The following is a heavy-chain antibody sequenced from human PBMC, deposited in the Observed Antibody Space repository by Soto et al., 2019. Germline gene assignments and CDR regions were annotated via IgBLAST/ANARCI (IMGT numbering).Heavy chain of an antibody. Sequence: ASVKVSCKASGYTFTGYYMHWLRQAPGQGLEWMGWINPNSGGTNYAQKFQGWVTMTRDTSISTAYMELGRLRSDDTAVYYCARAGSGGGWNYWGQGTLVTVSS. CDR2: INPNSGGT. D-gene: IGHD2-15*01. V-gene: IGHV1-2*04. CDR1: GYTFTGYY. J-gene: IGHJ4*02. CDR3: ARAGSGGGWNY.